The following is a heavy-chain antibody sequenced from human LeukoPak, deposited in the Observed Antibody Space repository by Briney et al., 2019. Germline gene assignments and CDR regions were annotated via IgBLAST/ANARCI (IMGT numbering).Heavy chain of an antibody. V-gene: IGHV1-24*01. Sequence: ASVKVSCKVSGYTLTELSMHWVRQAPGKGLEWMGGFDPEDGETIYAQKFQGRVTMTEDTSTDTAYTELSSLRSEDTAVYYCARDRLLRRGFDPWGQGTLVTVSS. CDR2: FDPEDGET. D-gene: IGHD2-15*01. CDR3: ARDRLLRRGFDP. J-gene: IGHJ5*02. CDR1: GYTLTELS.